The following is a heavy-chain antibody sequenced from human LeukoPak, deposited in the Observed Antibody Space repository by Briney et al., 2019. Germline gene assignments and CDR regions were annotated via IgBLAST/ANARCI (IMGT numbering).Heavy chain of an antibody. CDR2: IHGGGDVT. D-gene: IGHD3-16*02. CDR3: AKALSSSSYYFDL. Sequence: GSLRLSCAASGFTFSSYAMNWVRQAPEKGLEWVSTIHGGGDVTYYADSVKGRFTISRDNSRNTLYLQMNSLRAEDTAIYYCAKALSSSSYYFDLGGRGTLVTVSS. CDR1: GFTFSSYA. J-gene: IGHJ2*01. V-gene: IGHV3-23*01.